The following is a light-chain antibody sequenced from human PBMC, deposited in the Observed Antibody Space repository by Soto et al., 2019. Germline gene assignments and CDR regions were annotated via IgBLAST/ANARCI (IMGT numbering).Light chain of an antibody. CDR3: LQDYTYPRT. V-gene: IGKV1-6*01. Sequence: AIQMTQSPSSLSASVGDRVTITCRASQDIRSDLAWYQKKSGKAPKLLIYAASSLQSGVPSRFSGSGSGSDFALTISSLQPEDFATYYCLQDYTYPRTFGQGT. CDR1: QDIRSD. CDR2: AAS. J-gene: IGKJ1*01.